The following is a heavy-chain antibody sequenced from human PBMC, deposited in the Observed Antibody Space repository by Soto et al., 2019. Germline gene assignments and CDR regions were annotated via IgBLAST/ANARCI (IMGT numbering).Heavy chain of an antibody. Sequence: EASVKVSCKASGYTFTSYYMHWVRQAPGQGLEWMGIINPSGGSTSYAQKFQGRVTMTRDTSTSTVYMELSSLRSEDTAVYYCARGSIAARGGDYYYGMDVWGQGTTVTVSS. CDR1: GYTFTSYY. CDR2: INPSGGST. CDR3: ARGSIAARGGDYYYGMDV. D-gene: IGHD6-6*01. V-gene: IGHV1-46*01. J-gene: IGHJ6*02.